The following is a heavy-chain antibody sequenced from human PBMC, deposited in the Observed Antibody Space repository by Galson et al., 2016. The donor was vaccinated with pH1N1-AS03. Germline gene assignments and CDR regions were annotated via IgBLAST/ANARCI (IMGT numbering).Heavy chain of an antibody. Sequence: ETLSLTCNVSGGSITRSGYSWGWVRQPPGKGLEWIGSISYRGSTYYNPSLKRRVSMSVDTSKNLFSLKLRSVTAADTAVYYCAREDSSGYFLIDSWGQGTLVTVPS. CDR1: GGSITRSGYS. J-gene: IGHJ4*02. V-gene: IGHV4-39*07. CDR3: AREDSSGYFLIDS. CDR2: ISYRGST. D-gene: IGHD3-22*01.